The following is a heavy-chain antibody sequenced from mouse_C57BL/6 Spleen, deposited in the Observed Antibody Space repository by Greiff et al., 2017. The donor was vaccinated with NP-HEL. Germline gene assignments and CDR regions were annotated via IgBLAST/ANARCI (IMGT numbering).Heavy chain of an antibody. Sequence: VQLQESGAELVKPGASVKLSCKASGYTFTSYWMHWVKQRPGQGLEWIGMIHPNSGSTNYNEKFKSKATLTVDKSSSTAYMQLSSLTSEDSAVYYCATGTDYAMDYWGQGTSVTVSS. CDR2: IHPNSGST. CDR3: ATGTDYAMDY. D-gene: IGHD4-1*01. CDR1: GYTFTSYW. V-gene: IGHV1-64*01. J-gene: IGHJ4*01.